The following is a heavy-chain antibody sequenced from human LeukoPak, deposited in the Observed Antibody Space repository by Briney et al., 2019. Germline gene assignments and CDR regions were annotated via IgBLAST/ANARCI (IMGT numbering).Heavy chain of an antibody. Sequence: GGSLRPSCAASGFTFSDYCMSWIRQAPGKGLEWVSYISSSSSYTNYADSVKGRFTISRDNAKNSLYLQMNRLRAEDTAVYYCARGSVVLLWFGEPMPRDYYFDYWGQGTLVTVSS. J-gene: IGHJ4*02. V-gene: IGHV3-11*06. CDR1: GFTFSDYC. D-gene: IGHD3-10*01. CDR3: ARGSVVLLWFGEPMPRDYYFDY. CDR2: ISSSSSYT.